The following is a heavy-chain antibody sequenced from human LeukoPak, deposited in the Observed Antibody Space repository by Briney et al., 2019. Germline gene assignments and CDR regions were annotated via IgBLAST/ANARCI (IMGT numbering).Heavy chain of an antibody. J-gene: IGHJ4*02. CDR3: ARDFHDGRYLVCLGY. CDR2: IYTGGGT. CDR1: LFTDSRND. Sequence: GGSLRLSCAASLFTDSRNDVTLVRPAPGEGLEWVSVIYTGGGTYYADYVKGRFTISRDNSKNTVYLQMNSLRAEDTAMYYCARDFHDGRYLVCLGYWGQGTLVTVSS. D-gene: IGHD1-1*01. V-gene: IGHV3-66*01.